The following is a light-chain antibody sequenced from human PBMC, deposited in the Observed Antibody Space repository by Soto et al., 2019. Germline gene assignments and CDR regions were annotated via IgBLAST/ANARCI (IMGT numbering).Light chain of an antibody. J-gene: IGKJ1*01. CDR3: QQYGTAPWT. CDR2: GAS. Sequence: IVMTQSPATLSVSPGERVTLCCRASQSVRSNLAWYQQKPGQAPRLLIYGASTRATGLPARFSGSGSGTDFTLTISRLEPEDFAVYYCQQYGTAPWTFGQGTKVDIK. CDR1: QSVRSN. V-gene: IGKV3-15*01.